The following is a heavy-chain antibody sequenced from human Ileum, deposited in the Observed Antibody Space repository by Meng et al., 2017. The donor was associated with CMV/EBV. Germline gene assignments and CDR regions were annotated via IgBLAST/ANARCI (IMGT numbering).Heavy chain of an antibody. CDR1: GGSINISPYY. CDR3: ARAPRVVVLLTQGGAFDF. V-gene: IGHV4-39*07. D-gene: IGHD3-22*01. CDR2: IYYSGTT. J-gene: IGHJ3*01. Sequence: SETLSLTCSVSGGSINISPYYWAWIRQSPGQGLEWIGTIYYSGTTFYNSSLKSRATISVDTSKNQFSLGLTSVTAADTAVYYCARAPRVVVLLTQGGAFDFWSHGTLVTVSS.